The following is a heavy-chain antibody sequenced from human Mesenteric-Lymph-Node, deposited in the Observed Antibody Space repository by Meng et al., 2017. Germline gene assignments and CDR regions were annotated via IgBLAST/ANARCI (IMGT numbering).Heavy chain of an antibody. CDR2: IWYDGSKT. J-gene: IGHJ4*02. V-gene: IGHV3-33*01. CDR1: GFGFRGYG. CDR3: ARMGGYSGYDLGY. Sequence: QGQLVECGGGVDQVGRSLRLVCRASGFGFRGYGMHWVRQSPGMGLEWVAVIWYDGSKTFYADSVKGRFTISRDNSKNMAYLQMNNLRVDDTAVYYCARMGGYSGYDLGYWGQGTLVTVSS. D-gene: IGHD5-12*01.